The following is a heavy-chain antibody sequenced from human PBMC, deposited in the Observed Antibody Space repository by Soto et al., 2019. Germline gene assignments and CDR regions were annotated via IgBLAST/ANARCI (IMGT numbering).Heavy chain of an antibody. Sequence: PSETLSLTCTVSGGSISSYYWSWIRQPPGKGLEWIGYIYYSGSTNYNPSLKSRVTISVDTSKNQFSLKLSSVTAADTAVYYCARRTYFTIFGVVDYYYYMDVWGKGTTVTVSS. CDR2: IYYSGST. CDR3: ARRTYFTIFGVVDYYYYMDV. D-gene: IGHD3-3*01. CDR1: GGSISSYY. J-gene: IGHJ6*03. V-gene: IGHV4-59*08.